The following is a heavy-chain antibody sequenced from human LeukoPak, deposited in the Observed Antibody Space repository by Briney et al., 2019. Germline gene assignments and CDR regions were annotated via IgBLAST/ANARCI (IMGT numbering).Heavy chain of an antibody. V-gene: IGHV3-11*03. CDR1: GFSFSDYY. CDR2: ISSSGSHT. J-gene: IGHJ4*02. D-gene: IGHD1-26*01. Sequence: GGSLRLFCVASGFSFSDYYMSWIRQAPGKGLEWVSYISSSGSHTNYADSVTGRFTISRNNAKKSLHLQMNSLRAEDTAVYYCARHPDGSLSLDYWGQGTVVTVSS. CDR3: ARHPDGSLSLDY.